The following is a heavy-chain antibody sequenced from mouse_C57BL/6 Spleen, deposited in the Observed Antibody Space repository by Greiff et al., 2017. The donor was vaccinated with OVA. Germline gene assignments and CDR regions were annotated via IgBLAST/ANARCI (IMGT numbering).Heavy chain of an antibody. Sequence: VQLKESGEGLVKPGGSLKLSCAASGFTFSSYAMSWVRQTPEQRLEWVAYISSGGDYIYYADTVKGRFTISRDNARNTLYLQMSSLKSEDTAVYYSTRDDNQYMDVWGTGTTVTVSS. D-gene: IGHD1-3*01. CDR3: TRDDNQYMDV. CDR2: ISSGGDYI. CDR1: GFTFSSYA. V-gene: IGHV5-9-1*02. J-gene: IGHJ1*03.